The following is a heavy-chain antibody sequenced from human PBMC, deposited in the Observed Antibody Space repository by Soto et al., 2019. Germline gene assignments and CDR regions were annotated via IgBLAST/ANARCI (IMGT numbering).Heavy chain of an antibody. J-gene: IGHJ4*02. V-gene: IGHV1-18*01. D-gene: IGHD1-1*01. CDR1: GYAFTIYG. Sequence: QVHLVQSGAEVKKPGASVKVSCKGSGYAFTIYGITWVRQAPGQGLEWMGWISAHNGNTNYAQKLQGRVTVTRDTSTSTAYMELRSLRSDDTAVYYCARGRYGDYWGQGALVTVSS. CDR2: ISAHNGNT. CDR3: ARGRYGDY.